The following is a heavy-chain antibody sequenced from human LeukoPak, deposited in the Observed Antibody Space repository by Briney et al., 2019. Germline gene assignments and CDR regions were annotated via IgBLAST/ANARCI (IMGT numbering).Heavy chain of an antibody. J-gene: IGHJ5*02. CDR2: IIPIFGTA. Sequence: VASVKVSCKASGGTFSSYAISWVRQAPGQGLEWMGGIIPIFGTANYAQKFQGRVTVTADESTSTAYMELSSLRSEDTAVYYCARFSGHGDYFWFDPWGQGTLVTVSS. D-gene: IGHD4-17*01. CDR3: ARFSGHGDYFWFDP. V-gene: IGHV1-69*01. CDR1: GGTFSSYA.